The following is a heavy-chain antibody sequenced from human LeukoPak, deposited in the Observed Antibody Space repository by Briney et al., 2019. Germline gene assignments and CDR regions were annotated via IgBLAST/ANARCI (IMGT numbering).Heavy chain of an antibody. CDR2: ISGTGGST. D-gene: IGHD4-17*01. CDR3: AKDLTTVTTGDY. CDR1: GFTFSSYA. V-gene: IGHV3-23*01. Sequence: GGSLRLSCAASGFTFSSYAMNWVRQAPGKGLEWVSDISGTGGSTYYADSVKGRFTIPRDNSKNTLYLQMNSLRAEDTAVYYCAKDLTTVTTGDYWGQGTLVTVSS. J-gene: IGHJ4*02.